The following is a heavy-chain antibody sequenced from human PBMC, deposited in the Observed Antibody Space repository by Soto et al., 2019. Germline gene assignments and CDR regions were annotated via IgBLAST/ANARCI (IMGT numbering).Heavy chain of an antibody. D-gene: IGHD3-22*01. CDR3: VKDSESSGYLTHLDY. CDR2: LTWNGEVL. Sequence: GGSLRLSCVASGFTFDDYDIHWVRQTPGKGLEWVSGLTWNGEVLGYADSVKGRFTISRDNAKNSLYLEMNSLRPEDTALYYCVKDSESSGYLTHLDYWGQGTLVTVSS. CDR1: GFTFDDYD. J-gene: IGHJ4*02. V-gene: IGHV3-9*01.